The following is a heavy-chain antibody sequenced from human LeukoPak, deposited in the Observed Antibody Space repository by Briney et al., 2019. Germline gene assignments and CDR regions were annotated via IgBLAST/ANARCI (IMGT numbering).Heavy chain of an antibody. CDR3: ARGSYYSLFDY. CDR1: GVSISSSDYY. CDR2: VYYSGST. J-gene: IGHJ4*02. Sequence: PSETLSLTCTVSGVSISSSDYYWGWFRQPPGKGLEWIGSVYYSGSTYYNPSLKSRVTISVDTSKNQFSLKLSSVTAADTAVYYCARGSYYSLFDYWGQGTLVTVSS. V-gene: IGHV4-39*07. D-gene: IGHD3-10*01.